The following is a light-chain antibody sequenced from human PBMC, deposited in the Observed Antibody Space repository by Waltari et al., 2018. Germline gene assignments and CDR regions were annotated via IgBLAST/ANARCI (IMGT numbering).Light chain of an antibody. CDR1: QSLVHRDGNTS. Sequence: DVVMTQSPLSLPVTLGQPASISCRVTQSLVHRDGNTSLNWFQQRPGQSPRCLIYKVSDRDSGVPDRFSGSGSGTDFTLKISRVEAEDVGVYYCMQGTHWPPTFGRGTRLEIQ. V-gene: IGKV2-30*02. J-gene: IGKJ5*01. CDR2: KVS. CDR3: MQGTHWPPT.